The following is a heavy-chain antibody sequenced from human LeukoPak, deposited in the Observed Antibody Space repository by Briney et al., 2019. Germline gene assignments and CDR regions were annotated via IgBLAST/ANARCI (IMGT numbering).Heavy chain of an antibody. CDR1: GFTFSNHG. D-gene: IGHD6-19*01. CDR3: ESRPRYSSGPVGDY. J-gene: IGHJ4*02. V-gene: IGHV3-33*01. CDR2: IWYDGSNK. Sequence: GGSLRLSCAASGFTFSNHGMHWVRQAPGKGLEWVAVIWYDGSNKYYADSAKGRFTISRDDSKSTLYLQMNSLRAEDTVVYYGESRPRYSSGPVGDYWGQGTLVTVSS.